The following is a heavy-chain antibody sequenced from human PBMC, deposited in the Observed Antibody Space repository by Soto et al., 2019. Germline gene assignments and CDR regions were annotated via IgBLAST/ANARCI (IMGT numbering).Heavy chain of an antibody. CDR3: ARVIAVAGTSGPKLNWFDP. J-gene: IGHJ5*02. V-gene: IGHV1-69*13. CDR1: GGTFSSYA. Sequence: GASVKVSCKASGGTFSSYAISWVRQAPGQGLEWMGGIIPIFGTANYAQKFQGRVTITADESTSTAYMELSSLRSEDTAVYYCARVIAVAGTSGPKLNWFDPWGQGTLVTVSS. D-gene: IGHD6-19*01. CDR2: IIPIFGTA.